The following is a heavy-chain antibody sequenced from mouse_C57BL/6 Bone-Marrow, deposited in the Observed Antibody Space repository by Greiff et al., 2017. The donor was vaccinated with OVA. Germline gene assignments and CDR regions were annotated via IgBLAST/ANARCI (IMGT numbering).Heavy chain of an antibody. V-gene: IGHV1-19*01. CDR3: ARRGGSGSYGKDV. D-gene: IGHD1-1*02. CDR1: GYTFTDYY. Sequence: EVQRVESGPVLVKPGASVKMSCKASGYTFTDYYMNWVKQSHGKSLEWIGGINPYNGGTSYNQKFKGKATLTVDKSSSTAYMELNSLTSEDSAVYYCARRGGSGSYGKDVWGTGTTVTVSS. CDR2: INPYNGGT. J-gene: IGHJ1*03.